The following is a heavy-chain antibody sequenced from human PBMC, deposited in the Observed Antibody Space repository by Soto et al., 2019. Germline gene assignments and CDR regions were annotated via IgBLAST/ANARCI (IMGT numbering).Heavy chain of an antibody. Sequence: QVQLQQWGAGLLKPSETLSLTCAVYGGSFSGYYWGWIRQPPGKGLEWIGEINHSGSTNYNPSLKSRVTISVDTSKNQFSLKLSSVTAADTAVYYCARGLPYSWNDGHFDYWGQGTLVTVSS. D-gene: IGHD1-1*01. CDR3: ARGLPYSWNDGHFDY. V-gene: IGHV4-34*01. CDR2: INHSGST. J-gene: IGHJ4*02. CDR1: GGSFSGYY.